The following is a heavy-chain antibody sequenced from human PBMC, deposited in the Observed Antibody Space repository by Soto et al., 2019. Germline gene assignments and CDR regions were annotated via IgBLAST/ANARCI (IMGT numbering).Heavy chain of an antibody. CDR3: AKGYSSGWYGASNGFDI. J-gene: IGHJ3*02. CDR2: ISGSGGST. V-gene: IGHV3-23*01. D-gene: IGHD6-19*01. Sequence: SLRLSCAASGFTFSTYAMSWVRQAPGKGLEWVSAISGSGGSTYYADSVKGRFTISRDNSKNTLYLQMNSLRAEDTAVYYCAKGYSSGWYGASNGFDIWGQGTMVTVSS. CDR1: GFTFSTYA.